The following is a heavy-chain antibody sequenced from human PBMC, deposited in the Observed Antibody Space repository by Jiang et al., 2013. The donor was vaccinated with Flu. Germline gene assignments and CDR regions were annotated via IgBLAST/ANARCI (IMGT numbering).Heavy chain of an antibody. J-gene: IGHJ6*01. Sequence: GSGLVKPSETLSLTCTVSGGSISSYYWSWIRQPPGKGLEWIGYIYYSGSTNYNPSLKSRVTISVDTSKNQFXLKLSSVTAADTAVYYCARGLGGXVPAAMHYYYYGMDVWGQRATVTVS. D-gene: IGHD2-2*01. CDR3: ARGLGGXVPAAMHYYYYGMDV. CDR1: GGSISSYY. CDR2: IYYSGST. V-gene: IGHV4-59*12.